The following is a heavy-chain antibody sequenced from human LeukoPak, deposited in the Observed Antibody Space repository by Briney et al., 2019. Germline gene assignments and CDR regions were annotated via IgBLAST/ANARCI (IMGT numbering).Heavy chain of an antibody. D-gene: IGHD3-22*01. J-gene: IGHJ3*02. V-gene: IGHV3-74*01. CDR3: AREAYYYDSSGYVHDAFDI. CDR1: GFPFSNYW. Sequence: GGSLRLSCAVSGFPFSNYWIHWVRQAPGKGLVWLSQINPDGTTTTYADAVKGRFTVSRDNAKNTLYLQMNSLRAEDTAVYYCAREAYYYDSSGYVHDAFDIWGQGTVVTVSS. CDR2: INPDGTTT.